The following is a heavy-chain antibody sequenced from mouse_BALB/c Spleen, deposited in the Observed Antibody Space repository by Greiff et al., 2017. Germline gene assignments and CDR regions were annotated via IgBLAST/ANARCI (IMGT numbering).Heavy chain of an antibody. CDR3: ARGWEYFDC. J-gene: IGHJ2*01. V-gene: IGHV1S29*02. CDR1: GYTFTAYN. Sequence: EVHLVESGPELVKPGASVKISCKASGYTFTAYNMHWVKQSHGKSLEWIGYIYPYNGGTGYNQKFKSKATLTVDNSSSTAYMELRSLTSEDSAVYYCARGWEYFDCWGQGTTLTVSS. CDR2: IYPYNGGT. D-gene: IGHD4-1*01.